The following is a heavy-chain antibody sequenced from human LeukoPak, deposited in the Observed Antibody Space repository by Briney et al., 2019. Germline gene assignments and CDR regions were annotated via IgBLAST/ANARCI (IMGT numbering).Heavy chain of an antibody. V-gene: IGHV3-53*01. CDR3: ARDGSTGWHYFEY. D-gene: IGHD6-19*01. CDR1: GFIVSSSY. CDR2: MSRVGGT. J-gene: IGHJ4*02. Sequence: GGCLRLSCAASGFIVSSSYMSWVRQAPGQGLEWVSVMSRVGGTSFAGNTYYADSVEGRFTVSRDNSKNTLYLQMNSLRTEDTAVYYCARDGSTGWHYFEYWGQGTLVTVSS.